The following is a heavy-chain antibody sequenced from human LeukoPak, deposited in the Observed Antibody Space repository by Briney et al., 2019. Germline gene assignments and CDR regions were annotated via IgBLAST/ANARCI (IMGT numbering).Heavy chain of an antibody. V-gene: IGHV4-34*01. CDR3: ARGRRSSTTGY. CDR2: INHSGST. Sequence: SETLSLTCAVYGGSFSGYYWSWIRQPPGKGLEWIGEINHSGSTNYNPSLKSRVTISVDTSKNQFSLKLSSVTAADTAVYYCARGRRSSTTGYWGQGTLVTVSS. CDR1: GGSFSGYY. J-gene: IGHJ4*02. D-gene: IGHD1-1*01.